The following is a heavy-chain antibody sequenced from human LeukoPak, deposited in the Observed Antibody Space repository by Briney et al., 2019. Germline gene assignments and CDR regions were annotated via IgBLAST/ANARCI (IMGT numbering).Heavy chain of an antibody. Sequence: GGSLRLSCSASGLSFSNYAMHWVRQAPGKGLEYVSAISSNGGSTYYADSVKGRFTISRDNSKNTLYLQMSSLRAEDTAVYYCVKGIAALTGGYFDYWGQGTLVTVSS. CDR3: VKGIAALTGGYFDY. CDR1: GLSFSNYA. J-gene: IGHJ4*02. CDR2: ISSNGGST. V-gene: IGHV3-64D*09. D-gene: IGHD6-6*01.